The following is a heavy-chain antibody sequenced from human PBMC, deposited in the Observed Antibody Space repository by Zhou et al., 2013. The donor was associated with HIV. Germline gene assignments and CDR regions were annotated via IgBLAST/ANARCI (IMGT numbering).Heavy chain of an antibody. V-gene: IGHV1-18*01. CDR2: VNPYNGDT. Sequence: QVQLMQSGAEVKKPGAAVKVSCGVSGYIFNQYGLHWIRQVPGQRPEWMGWVNPYNGDTHYSEKFQGRVTMKKDTYTGTSYMELRSLTSDDTALYYCVTLANTVFGEVQFRPYWGQGTLVTVSS. J-gene: IGHJ4*02. D-gene: IGHD3-3*01. CDR1: GYIFNQYG. CDR3: VTLANTVFGEVQFRPY.